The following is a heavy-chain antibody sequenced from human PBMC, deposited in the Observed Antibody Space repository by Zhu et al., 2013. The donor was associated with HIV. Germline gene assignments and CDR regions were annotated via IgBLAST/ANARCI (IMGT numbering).Heavy chain of an antibody. Sequence: QVQLVQSGAEVKKPGSSVKVSCKASGGTFSSYAISWVRQAPGQGLEWMGGIIPIFGTANYAQKFQGRVTITADESTSTAYMELSSLRSEDTAVYYCASDQVGDYYDSSGYPIMTYWGQGTLVTVSS. CDR2: IIPIFGTA. J-gene: IGHJ4*02. V-gene: IGHV1-69*01. CDR3: ASDQVGDYYDSSGYPIMTY. CDR1: GGTFSSYA. D-gene: IGHD3-22*01.